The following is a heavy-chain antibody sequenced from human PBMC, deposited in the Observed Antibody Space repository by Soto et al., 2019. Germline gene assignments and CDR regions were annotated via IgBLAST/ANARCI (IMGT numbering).Heavy chain of an antibody. V-gene: IGHV1-69*04. CDR3: ARERAYSSSCLDY. J-gene: IGHJ4*02. Sequence: ASVKVSCKASGGTFSSYTISWVRQAPGQGLEWMGRIIPILGIANYAQKFQGRVTITADKSTSTAYMELSSLRSEDTAVYYCARERAYSSSCLDYWGQGTLVTVSS. CDR2: IIPILGIA. D-gene: IGHD6-13*01. CDR1: GGTFSSYT.